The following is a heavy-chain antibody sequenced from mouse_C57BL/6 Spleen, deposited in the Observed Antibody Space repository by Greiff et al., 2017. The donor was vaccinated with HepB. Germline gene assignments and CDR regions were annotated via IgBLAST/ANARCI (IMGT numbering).Heavy chain of an antibody. D-gene: IGHD2-3*01. CDR3: AREGYDGYGAMDY. CDR1: GYTFTSYW. J-gene: IGHJ4*01. V-gene: IGHV1-52*01. Sequence: VQLQQSGAELVRPGSSVKLSCKASGYTFTSYWMHWVKQRPIQGLEWIGNIDPSDSETHYNQKFKDKATLTVDKSSSTAYMQLSSLTSEDSAVYYCAREGYDGYGAMDYWGQGTSVTVSS. CDR2: IDPSDSET.